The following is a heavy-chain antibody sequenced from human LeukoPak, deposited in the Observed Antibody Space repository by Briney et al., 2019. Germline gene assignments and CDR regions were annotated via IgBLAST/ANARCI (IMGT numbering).Heavy chain of an antibody. Sequence: SETLSLTCTVSGGSISSYYWSWIRQPPGKGLEWIGYIYYSGSTNYNPSLKSRVTISVDTSKNQFSLKLSSVTAADTAVYYCARVRGYYYDSSGYSKFDYWGQGTLVTVSS. J-gene: IGHJ4*02. D-gene: IGHD3-22*01. CDR2: IYYSGST. CDR1: GGSISSYY. V-gene: IGHV4-59*08. CDR3: ARVRGYYYDSSGYSKFDY.